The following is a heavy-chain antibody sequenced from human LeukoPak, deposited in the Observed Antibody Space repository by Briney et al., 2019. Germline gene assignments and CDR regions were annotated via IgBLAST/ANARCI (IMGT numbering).Heavy chain of an antibody. J-gene: IGHJ4*02. CDR3: ARVNYYGSGSYYKD. V-gene: IGHV4-59*01. Sequence: SETLSLTCTVSGGSISSYYWSWIRQPPGKGLEWIGYIYYSGSTNYNPSLKSRVTISVDTSKNQFSLRLSSVTAADTAVYYCARVNYYGSGSYYKDWGQGTLVTVSS. D-gene: IGHD3-10*01. CDR2: IYYSGST. CDR1: GGSISSYY.